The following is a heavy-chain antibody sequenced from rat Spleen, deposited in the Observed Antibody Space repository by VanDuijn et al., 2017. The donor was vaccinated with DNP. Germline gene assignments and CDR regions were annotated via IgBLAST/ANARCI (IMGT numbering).Heavy chain of an antibody. CDR3: ARRRLPYWYFDF. J-gene: IGHJ1*01. V-gene: IGHV1-43*01. D-gene: IGHD1-4*01. CDR2: INTGSGGT. CDR1: GYTFTSYS. Sequence: QVQLQQSGAELAKPGSSVKISCKASGYTFTSYSIHWIKQTTGQGLEYIGYINTGSGGTNYNEKFKGKATLTVDKSSTTAFMQLSSLTPDDSAVYYCARRRLPYWYFDFWGPGTMVTVSS.